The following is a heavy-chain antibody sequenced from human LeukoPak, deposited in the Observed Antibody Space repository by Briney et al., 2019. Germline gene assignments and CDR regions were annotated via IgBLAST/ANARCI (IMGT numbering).Heavy chain of an antibody. J-gene: IGHJ5*02. CDR1: GFTFDDYA. CDR3: TKEKADTSSPHGGFDP. V-gene: IGHV3-43*02. CDR2: ISGDGHTT. D-gene: IGHD6-13*01. Sequence: PGGSLRLSCAASGFTFDDYALHWVRHAPGKDLEWVSLISGDGHTTYYSDSVKGRFTISRDNSKNSLDLQMTSLRTEDTAIYYCTKEKADTSSPHGGFDPWGQGTLVIVSS.